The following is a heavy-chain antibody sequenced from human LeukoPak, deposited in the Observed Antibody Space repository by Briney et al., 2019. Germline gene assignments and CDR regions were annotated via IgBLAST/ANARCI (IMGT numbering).Heavy chain of an antibody. CDR3: AREGGPYRPLDY. V-gene: IGHV4-31*03. CDR2: IYYSGST. CDR1: GGSISSGGYY. J-gene: IGHJ4*02. Sequence: SETLSLTCTVSGGSISSGGYYWSWIRQHPGKGLEWIGYIYYSGSTYYNPSLKSRVTISVDTSKNQFSLKLSSVTAADTAVYCAREGGPYRPLDYSGQGTLVTVAS.